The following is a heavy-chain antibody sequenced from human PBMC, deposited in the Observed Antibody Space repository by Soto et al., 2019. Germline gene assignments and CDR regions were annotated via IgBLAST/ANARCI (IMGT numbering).Heavy chain of an antibody. CDR2: IWYDGSNK. Sequence: GGSLRLSCAASGFTFSSYGMHWVRQAPGKGLEWVAVIWYDGSNKYYADSVKGRFTISRDNSKNTLYLQMNSLRAEDTAVYYCARSVNNWNPGVPVQAAQPIDYWGQGTLVTVSS. J-gene: IGHJ4*02. CDR3: ARSVNNWNPGVPVQAAQPIDY. V-gene: IGHV3-33*01. CDR1: GFTFSSYG. D-gene: IGHD1-20*01.